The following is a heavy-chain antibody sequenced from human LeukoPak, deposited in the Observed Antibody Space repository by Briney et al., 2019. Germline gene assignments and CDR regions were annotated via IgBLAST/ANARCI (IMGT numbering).Heavy chain of an antibody. V-gene: IGHV3-21*01. Sequence: GGSLRLSCAASGFTFSSYSMNWVRQAPGKGLEWVSSIRSRSSYIYYADSVKGRFTISRDNAKNSLYLQMDSLRAEDTAVYYCGVGASSASEFDYWGQGTLVTVSS. J-gene: IGHJ4*02. D-gene: IGHD1-26*01. CDR1: GFTFSSYS. CDR2: IRSRSSYI. CDR3: GVGASSASEFDY.